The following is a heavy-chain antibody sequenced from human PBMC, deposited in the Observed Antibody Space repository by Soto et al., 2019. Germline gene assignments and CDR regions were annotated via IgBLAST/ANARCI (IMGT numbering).Heavy chain of an antibody. J-gene: IGHJ3*02. CDR2: IYYSGST. CDR3: ARMTDYGDYDAFEI. V-gene: IGHV4-59*01. D-gene: IGHD4-17*01. CDR1: GGSISGFY. Sequence: SETLSLTCSVSGGSISGFYWSWIRQPPGKGLEWIGYIYYSGSTNYNPSLKSRVTISVDTSKNQFSLKVSSVTAADTAVYYCARMTDYGDYDAFEIWGQGTMVT.